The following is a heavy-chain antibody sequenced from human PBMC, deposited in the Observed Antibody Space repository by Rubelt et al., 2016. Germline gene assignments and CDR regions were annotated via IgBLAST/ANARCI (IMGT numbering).Heavy chain of an antibody. V-gene: IGHV3-74*01. Sequence: EVQLVESGGGLVQPGGSLRLSCAASGFIFGSNWMHWVRRPGKGLVWVSRINSDGGDITYPDSGKGRFTISRDKARNTLYRQMNRLREEDTAVYYCARGPLSGSHWDGGYWGQGTLVTVSS. J-gene: IGHJ4*02. CDR3: ARGPLSGSHWDGGY. CDR2: INSDGGDI. D-gene: IGHD1-26*01. CDR1: GFIFGSNW.